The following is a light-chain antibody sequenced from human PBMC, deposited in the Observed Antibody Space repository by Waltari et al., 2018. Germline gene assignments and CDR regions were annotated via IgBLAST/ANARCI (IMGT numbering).Light chain of an antibody. J-gene: IGKJ1*01. CDR1: QSVSRA. V-gene: IGKV3-20*01. CDR2: GAS. CDR3: RHYLRLPVT. Sequence: EIVLTQSPGPLSLSLGERATLSCRASQSVSRALTWYQQKPGQAPRLLIYGASTRATGIPDRFSGSGSGTDFSLTISRLEPDDFAVYYCRHYLRLPVTFGQGTTVEI.